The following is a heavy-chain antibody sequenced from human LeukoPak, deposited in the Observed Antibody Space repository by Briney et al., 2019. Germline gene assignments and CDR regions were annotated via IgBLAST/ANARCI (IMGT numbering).Heavy chain of an antibody. CDR2: ISGSGGST. Sequence: GGSLRLSCAASGFTFSSYAMSWVRQAPGKGLEWVSAISGSGGSTYYADSVKGRFTISRDNSKNTLYLQMNSLRAEDTAVYYCARGKHYYDSSGYYGGFDYWGQGTLVTVSS. J-gene: IGHJ4*02. D-gene: IGHD3-22*01. CDR3: ARGKHYYDSSGYYGGFDY. CDR1: GFTFSSYA. V-gene: IGHV3-23*01.